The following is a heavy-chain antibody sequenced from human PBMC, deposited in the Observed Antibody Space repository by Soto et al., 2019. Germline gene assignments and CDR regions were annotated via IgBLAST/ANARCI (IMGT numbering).Heavy chain of an antibody. CDR3: GRDVRYYGMDV. V-gene: IGHV4-31*03. J-gene: IGHJ6*02. CDR2: LYYGGRK. Sequence: SETLSLTCTVSGDSISSGGYYWSWIRQQPGEGLEWIGCLYYGGRKYYNPSLKSRVSISVDMSKNHFSLTLTSVTAADTAVYYCGRDVRYYGMDVWGQGTTVTVSS. CDR1: GDSISSGGYY.